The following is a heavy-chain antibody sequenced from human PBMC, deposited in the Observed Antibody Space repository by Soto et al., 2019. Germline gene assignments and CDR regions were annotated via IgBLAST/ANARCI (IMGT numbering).Heavy chain of an antibody. CDR3: ARHKTEDYGDYPFVDV. CDR1: GGSISSSSYY. D-gene: IGHD4-17*01. V-gene: IGHV4-39*01. Sequence: SETLSLTCTVSGGSISSSSYYWGWIRQPPGKGLEWIGSIYYSGSTYYNPSLKSRVTISVDTSKNQFSLKLSSVTAADTAVYYCARHKTEDYGDYPFVDVWGKGTTVTVSS. J-gene: IGHJ6*04. CDR2: IYYSGST.